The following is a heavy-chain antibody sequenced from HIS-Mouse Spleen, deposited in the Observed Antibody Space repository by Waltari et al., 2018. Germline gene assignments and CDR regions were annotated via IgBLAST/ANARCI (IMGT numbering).Heavy chain of an antibody. CDR1: GFTFDDYA. J-gene: IGHJ3*02. CDR2: ISWNSGSI. CDR3: SAGVAALGGAFDI. D-gene: IGHD6-13*01. V-gene: IGHV3-9*01. Sequence: GLVQPGRSLRLSCAASGFTFDDYAMHWVRQAPGKGLEWVSGISWNSGSIGYADSVKGRYTISRDNAKNSLYLQMNSLRAEDTALYYCSAGVAALGGAFDIWGQGTMVTVSS.